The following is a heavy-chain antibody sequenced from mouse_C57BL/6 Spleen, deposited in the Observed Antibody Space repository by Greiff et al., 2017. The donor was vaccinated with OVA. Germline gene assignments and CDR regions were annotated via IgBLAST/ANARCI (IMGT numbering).Heavy chain of an antibody. CDR3: ARSITTVVPYWYFDV. Sequence: EVQLQESGPGLVKPSQSLSLTCSVTGYSITSGYYWNWIRQFPGNKLEWMGYISYDGSNNYNPSLKNRISITRDTSKNQFFLKLNSVTTEDTATYYCARSITTVVPYWYFDVWGTGTTVTVSS. J-gene: IGHJ1*03. D-gene: IGHD1-1*01. V-gene: IGHV3-6*01. CDR2: ISYDGSN. CDR1: GYSITSGYY.